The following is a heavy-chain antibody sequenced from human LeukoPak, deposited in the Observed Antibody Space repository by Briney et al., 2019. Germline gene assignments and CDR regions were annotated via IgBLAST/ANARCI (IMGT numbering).Heavy chain of an antibody. V-gene: IGHV1-18*01. CDR2: INTYNGNT. CDR3: ASGPSDLGSSSQY. CDR1: GYTFTSYA. J-gene: IGHJ4*02. Sequence: AASVKVSCKASGYTFTSYAISWVRQAPGQGLEWVGWINTYNGNTNYAQKLQGRVTMTTDTSTSTAYMELRSLRSDDTAVYFCASGPSDLGSSSQYWGQGTLVTVSS. D-gene: IGHD6-6*01.